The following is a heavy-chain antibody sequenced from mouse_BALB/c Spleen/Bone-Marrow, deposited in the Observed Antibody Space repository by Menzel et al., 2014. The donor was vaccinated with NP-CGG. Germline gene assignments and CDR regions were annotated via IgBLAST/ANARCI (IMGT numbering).Heavy chain of an antibody. CDR3: TRSNGNWFAY. D-gene: IGHD2-1*01. Sequence: QVQLQQSGAELVKPGASVKLSCKASGYTFTSYYMYWVKPRPGQGLEWIGEINPSNGGTNFNEKFKNKATLTVDKSSSTAYMQLSSLIFEDSAVYYCTRSNGNWFAYWGQGTLVTVSA. CDR1: GYTFTSYY. V-gene: IGHV1S81*02. CDR2: INPSNGGT. J-gene: IGHJ3*01.